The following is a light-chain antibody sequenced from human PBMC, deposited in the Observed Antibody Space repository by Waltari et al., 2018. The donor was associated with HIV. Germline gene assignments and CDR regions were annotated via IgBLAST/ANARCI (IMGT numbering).Light chain of an antibody. V-gene: IGKV1-12*01. J-gene: IGKJ5*01. CDR3: QQADSFPRN. CDR2: AAA. Sequence: DIQMTQSPSSVSASVGDRVTITCRANQDINRWLAWYQQKPGRAPKLLIYAAARLQSGVPSRFTGSGSGTDFIPNISSLQPEDFATYYCQQADSFPRNFGPGTRLEI. CDR1: QDINRW.